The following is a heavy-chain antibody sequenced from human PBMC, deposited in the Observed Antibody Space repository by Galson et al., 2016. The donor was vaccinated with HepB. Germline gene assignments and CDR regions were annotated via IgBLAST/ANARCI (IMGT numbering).Heavy chain of an antibody. J-gene: IGHJ4*02. CDR3: ARDGPNYNYDF. V-gene: IGHV3-48*04. D-gene: IGHD5-24*01. Sequence: SLRLSCAASGFTFKKYGFNWVRLTPGKGLEWLSYIERYSKIIRYTDSLRGRFTVSRDNAKNSVYLQLSGLRVEDTAIYYCARDGPNYNYDFCGQGTLVTVFS. CDR1: GFTFKKYG. CDR2: IERYSKII.